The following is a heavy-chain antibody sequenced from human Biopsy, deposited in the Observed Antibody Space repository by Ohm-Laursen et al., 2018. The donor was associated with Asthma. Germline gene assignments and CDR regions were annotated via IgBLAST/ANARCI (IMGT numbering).Heavy chain of an antibody. J-gene: IGHJ3*01. D-gene: IGHD6-13*01. CDR3: ARQKLAAAEGPFDL. CDR1: NGSISSNFYY. Sequence: SETLSLTCTVSNGSISSNFYYWGWIRQPPGKGLEWVGSIHKNGIGYYKSSLKSRLTISVDTSNNQFSLKVPSVTAADTAVYYCARQKLAAAEGPFDLWGQGTMVTVSS. V-gene: IGHV4-39*01. CDR2: IHKNGIG.